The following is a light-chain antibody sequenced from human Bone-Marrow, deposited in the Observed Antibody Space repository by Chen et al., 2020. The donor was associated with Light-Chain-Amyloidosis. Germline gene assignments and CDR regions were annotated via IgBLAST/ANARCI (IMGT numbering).Light chain of an antibody. CDR2: GAS. J-gene: IGKJ2*01. Sequence: EIVLTQSPGTLSLSPGERATLSCSASQSVSSSYLAWYQQKPGQAPRLLIYGASSRATGIPYRVSGSGSGTDFTLTSSRLEPEDYAVYYGQQYGSSPRTFGHGTKLEIK. CDR1: QSVSSSY. V-gene: IGKV3-20*01. CDR3: QQYGSSPRT.